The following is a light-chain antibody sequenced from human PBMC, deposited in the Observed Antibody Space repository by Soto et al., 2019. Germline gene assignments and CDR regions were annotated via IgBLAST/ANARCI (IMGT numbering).Light chain of an antibody. J-gene: IGKJ1*01. V-gene: IGKV1-5*03. CDR1: QTISSW. CDR2: KAS. CDR3: QHYNSYSEA. Sequence: DIQMAQGPCLDLGSVGVIKKITCRASQTISSWLAWYQQKPGKAPKLLIYKASTLKSGVPSRFSGSGPGTEFTLTIISLQPDDFATYYCQHYNSYSEAFGQGTKVDIK.